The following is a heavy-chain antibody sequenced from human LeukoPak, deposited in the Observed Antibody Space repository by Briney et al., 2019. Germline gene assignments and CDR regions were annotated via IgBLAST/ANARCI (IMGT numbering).Heavy chain of an antibody. D-gene: IGHD3-16*02. V-gene: IGHV3-11*01. Sequence: TGGSLRLSCAASGYTFRDYYMSWIRQAPGKGLEWVSYISSSGSTIQYADSVKGRFTISRDSAKNSLYLQMNSLRAEDTAVYYCARDSLSHSSNWYEYWGQGTLVTVSS. J-gene: IGHJ5*01. CDR3: ARDSLSHSSNWYEY. CDR1: GYTFRDYY. CDR2: ISSSGSTI.